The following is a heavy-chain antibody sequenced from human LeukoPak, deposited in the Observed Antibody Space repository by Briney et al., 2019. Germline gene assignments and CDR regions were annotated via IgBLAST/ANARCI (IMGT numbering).Heavy chain of an antibody. CDR2: IYHSGST. CDR1: GGSISSSSYY. J-gene: IGHJ4*02. CDR3: ARVTGRDYYFDY. Sequence: KPSETLSLTCTVSGGSISSSSYYWGWIRQPPGKGLEWIGSIYHSGSTYYNPSLKSRVTISIDTSRNQFSLRLNSVTAADTAVYYCARVTGRDYYFDYWGQGTLVIVSS. D-gene: IGHD1-14*01. V-gene: IGHV4-39*07.